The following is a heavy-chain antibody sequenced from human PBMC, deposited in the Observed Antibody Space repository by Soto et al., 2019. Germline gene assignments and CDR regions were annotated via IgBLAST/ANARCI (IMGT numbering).Heavy chain of an antibody. CDR3: ARCYGSGSYYYSYMDV. Sequence: GESLKISCKGSGYSFTSYWIGWVRQTPGKGLEWMGIIYPGDSDTRYSPSFQGQVTISADKSISTAYLQWSSLKASDTAMYYCARCYGSGSYYYSYMDVWGKGTTVTVSS. D-gene: IGHD3-10*01. V-gene: IGHV5-51*01. CDR1: GYSFTSYW. CDR2: IYPGDSDT. J-gene: IGHJ6*03.